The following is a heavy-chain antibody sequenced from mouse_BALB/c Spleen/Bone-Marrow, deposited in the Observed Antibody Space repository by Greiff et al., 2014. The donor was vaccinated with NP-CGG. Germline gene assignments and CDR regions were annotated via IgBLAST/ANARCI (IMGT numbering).Heavy chain of an antibody. V-gene: IGHV1-7*01. CDR2: INPSTGYT. J-gene: IGHJ3*01. D-gene: IGHD2-3*01. Sequence: QVQLQQSGAELAKPGASVKMSCKASGYTFTNYWMHWVKQGPGQGLEWIGYINPSTGYTEYNQKFKDKATLTADKSSSTAYMQLSSLTSEDSAVYYCARDGPQAYWGQGTLVTVSA. CDR3: ARDGPQAY. CDR1: GYTFTNYW.